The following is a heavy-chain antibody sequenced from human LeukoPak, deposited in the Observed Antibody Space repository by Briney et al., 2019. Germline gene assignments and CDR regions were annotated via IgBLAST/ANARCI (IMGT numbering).Heavy chain of an antibody. CDR3: AAQVNYHDSTVWDP. V-gene: IGHV1-58*01. CDR1: EFTYSTSV. Sequence: SGNLSCTASEFTYSTSVVPWVRQARGQRRGGIGWMVVGSGNTNDAHKFQERVNISRDMSTSTAYMELSSLRSEDTAVYYCAAQVNYHDSTVWDPWGQGTLVTVSS. J-gene: IGHJ5*02. D-gene: IGHD3-22*01. CDR2: MVVGSGNT.